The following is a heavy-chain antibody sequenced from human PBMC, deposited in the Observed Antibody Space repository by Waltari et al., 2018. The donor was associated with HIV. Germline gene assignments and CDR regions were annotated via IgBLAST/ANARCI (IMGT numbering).Heavy chain of an antibody. CDR2: VAPEDGET. V-gene: IGHV1-24*01. J-gene: IGHJ6*02. Sequence: QVQLVQSGAEVKKPGASVEVSCKVSGYTLTELSMHWVRQAPGKGLEWMGGVAPEDGETIYAQKFQGRVTMTEDTSTDTAYMELSSLRSEDTAVYYWATEGISMVRGVYGMDVWGQGTTVTVSS. D-gene: IGHD3-10*01. CDR1: GYTLTELS. CDR3: ATEGISMVRGVYGMDV.